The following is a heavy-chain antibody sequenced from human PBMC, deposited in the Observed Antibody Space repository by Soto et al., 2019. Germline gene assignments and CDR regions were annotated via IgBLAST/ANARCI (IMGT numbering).Heavy chain of an antibody. CDR1: GYTFSNYG. CDR3: ARRSGTSIFDF. CDR2: IRVYSGDT. V-gene: IGHV1-18*04. J-gene: IGHJ4*02. D-gene: IGHD1-1*01. Sequence: QVQLVQSGAEVKKSGASVKVSCKASGYTFSNYGISWVRQAPGQGLEWMGWIRVYSGDTHYAQNFRGRVTMTADTSTPTPYMDLSNLTSDDTAVYFCARRSGTSIFDFWGPGTLVTVSS.